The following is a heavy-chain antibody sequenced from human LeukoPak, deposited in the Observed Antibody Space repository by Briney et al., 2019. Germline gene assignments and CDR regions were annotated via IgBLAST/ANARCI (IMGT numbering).Heavy chain of an antibody. CDR2: INPNSGGT. CDR1: GYTFTGYY. Sequence: ASVKVSCKASGYTFTGYYMHWVRQAPGQGLEWMGWINPNSGGTNYAQKFRGRVTMTRDTSISTAYMELSRLRSDDTAVYYCARFGGATSWYFDLWARGTLVTVSS. D-gene: IGHD1-26*01. J-gene: IGHJ2*01. CDR3: ARFGGATSWYFDL. V-gene: IGHV1-2*02.